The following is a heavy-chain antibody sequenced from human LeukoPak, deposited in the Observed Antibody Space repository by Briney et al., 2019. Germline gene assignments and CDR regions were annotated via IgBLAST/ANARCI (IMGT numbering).Heavy chain of an antibody. CDR2: ISPSGGGA. J-gene: IGHJ4*02. D-gene: IGHD6-13*01. V-gene: IGHV3-23*01. CDR3: AKEKAAPHDY. Sequence: GGSLTLSCAASGFTFSSYAMSWVRQAPGKGPEWVSGISPSGGGAYYADSVKGRLTISRDNSKNTLYLQMNSLRAEDTAVYYCAKEKAAPHDYWGQGTLVTVSS. CDR1: GFTFSSYA.